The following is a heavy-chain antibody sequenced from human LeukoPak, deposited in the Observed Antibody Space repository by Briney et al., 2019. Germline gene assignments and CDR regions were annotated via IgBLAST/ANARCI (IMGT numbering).Heavy chain of an antibody. D-gene: IGHD2-8*01. CDR2: IYTSGRT. V-gene: IGHV4-4*07. CDR1: GGSIGSNY. Sequence: SETLSLTCTVSGGSIGSNYWSWIRQSAGKGLEWIGRIYTSGRTNYNPSLKSRVTMSVDTSKNQFSLKLSSVTAADTAVYYCARVYARGYFDYWGQGTLVTVSS. J-gene: IGHJ4*02. CDR3: ARVYARGYFDY.